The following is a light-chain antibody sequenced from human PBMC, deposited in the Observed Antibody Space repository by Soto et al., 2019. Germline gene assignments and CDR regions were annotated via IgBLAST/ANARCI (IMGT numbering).Light chain of an antibody. CDR3: QQANSFPFA. Sequence: DIQMTQSPSSVSESVGDSVTITFRASQDIHTWLAWYQQKPGKAPKLLIYGASSLQSGVPSRFSGRGSGTEFTLTISSLQPDDFATYYCQQANSFPFAFGPGTKVDVQ. J-gene: IGKJ3*01. CDR1: QDIHTW. V-gene: IGKV1-12*01. CDR2: GAS.